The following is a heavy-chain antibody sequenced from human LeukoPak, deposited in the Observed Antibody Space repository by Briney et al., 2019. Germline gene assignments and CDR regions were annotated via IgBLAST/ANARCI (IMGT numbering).Heavy chain of an antibody. CDR2: INTNTGNP. J-gene: IGHJ3*02. D-gene: IGHD3-22*01. CDR1: GYTFTSYA. Sequence: ASVKVSCKASGYTFTSYAMNWVRQAPGQGLEWMGWINTNTGNPTYAQGFTGRFVFSLDTSVSTAYLQISSLKAEDTAVYYCARDTYYYDSRAFDIWGQGAMVTVSS. V-gene: IGHV7-4-1*02. CDR3: ARDTYYYDSRAFDI.